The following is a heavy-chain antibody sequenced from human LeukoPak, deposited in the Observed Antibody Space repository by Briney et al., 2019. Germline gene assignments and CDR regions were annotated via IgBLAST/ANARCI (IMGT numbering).Heavy chain of an antibody. CDR3: ARLSGSYNEGR. CDR2: INNDGGRT. CDR1: GFAFSSYA. Sequence: GGSLRLSCAASGFAFSSYAMSWVRQTPGKGLEWVSHINNDGGRTNYADSVKGRFTVARDNAKNTLYLQMDSLRADDTAVYYCARLSGSYNEGRWGQGTLVTVSS. D-gene: IGHD1-26*01. J-gene: IGHJ4*02. V-gene: IGHV3-74*01.